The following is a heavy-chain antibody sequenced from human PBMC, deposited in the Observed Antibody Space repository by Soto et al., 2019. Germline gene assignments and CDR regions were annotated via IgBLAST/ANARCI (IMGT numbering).Heavy chain of an antibody. Sequence: GGSLRLSFVVSGFIPSSYAMSWVRHAPVKGLEWVSGISGSGGSKSYADSVKGRFTISRDNSKNTLYLQMNSLSAEDTAIYYCAKDAIMVSSSFNYFDLWGQGAMVTV. D-gene: IGHD6-13*01. V-gene: IGHV3-23*01. CDR1: GFIPSSYA. J-gene: IGHJ4*02. CDR2: ISGSGGSK. CDR3: AKDAIMVSSSFNYFDL.